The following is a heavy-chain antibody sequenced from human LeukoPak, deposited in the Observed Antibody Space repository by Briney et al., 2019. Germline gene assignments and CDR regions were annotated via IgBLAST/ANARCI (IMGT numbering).Heavy chain of an antibody. D-gene: IGHD4-17*01. Sequence: GGSLRLSCAASGFTFSSYCMNWVRQAPGKGLGWVANINTDESEKYYVDSVNGRFTISRDNAKNSLYLQMNSLRAEDTAIYYCVRCRTTVTAMPGYWGQGTLVTVSS. V-gene: IGHV3-7*03. CDR3: VRCRTTVTAMPGY. CDR1: GFTFSSYC. J-gene: IGHJ4*02. CDR2: INTDESEK.